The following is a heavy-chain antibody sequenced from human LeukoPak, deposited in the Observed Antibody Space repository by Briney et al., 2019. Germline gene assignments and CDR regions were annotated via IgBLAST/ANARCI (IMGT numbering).Heavy chain of an antibody. V-gene: IGHV3-21*04. D-gene: IGHD5-18*01. CDR2: ISSSSDYI. CDR3: ARDRQETPRGYSYGFGSRNLSPRAVPDY. CDR1: GFTFNNYI. Sequence: KTGGSLRLSCAASGFTFNNYIMNWVRQAPGKGLEWVSSISSSSDYIYYADSVKGRFTISRDNAKNSLYLQMNSLRAEDTALYYCARDRQETPRGYSYGFGSRNLSPRAVPDYWGQGTLVTVSS. J-gene: IGHJ4*02.